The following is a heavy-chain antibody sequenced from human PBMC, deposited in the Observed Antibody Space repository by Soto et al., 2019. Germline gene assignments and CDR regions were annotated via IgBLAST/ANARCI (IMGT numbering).Heavy chain of an antibody. CDR1: GGSISSGDYY. V-gene: IGHV4-61*08. Sequence: PSETLSLTCTVSGGSISSGDYYWSWIRQPPGKGLEWIGYIYYSGSTNYNPSLKSRVTISVGTSKNQFSLKLSSVTAADTAVYYCARVLWFGELPHNWFDPWGQGTLVTVSS. CDR2: IYYSGST. J-gene: IGHJ5*02. D-gene: IGHD3-10*01. CDR3: ARVLWFGELPHNWFDP.